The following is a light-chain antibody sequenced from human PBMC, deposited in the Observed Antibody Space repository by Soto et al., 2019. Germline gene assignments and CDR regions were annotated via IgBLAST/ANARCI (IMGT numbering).Light chain of an antibody. CDR1: QSVSSY. V-gene: IGKV3-15*01. CDR2: GAS. J-gene: IGKJ1*01. Sequence: EIVLTQSPAPLSLSPGERATPSCRASQSVSSYLAWYQQKPGQAPRLLIYGASTRATGIPARFSGSGSGTEFTLTINSLQSEDVAVYYCQQYNNWPRTFGQGTKVDIK. CDR3: QQYNNWPRT.